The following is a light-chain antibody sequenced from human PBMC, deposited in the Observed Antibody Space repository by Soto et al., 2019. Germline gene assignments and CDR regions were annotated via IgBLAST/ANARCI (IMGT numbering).Light chain of an antibody. V-gene: IGKV3-20*01. CDR1: QSVSSSY. Sequence: EIVLTQSPGTLSLSPGERATLSCRASQSVSSSYLAWYRQKPGQAPRLLMYSTSSRATGIPDRFSGSGSGTDFTLTISRLEPEDFAVYYCQQYVSSRWTFGQGTKV. CDR3: QQYVSSRWT. J-gene: IGKJ1*01. CDR2: STS.